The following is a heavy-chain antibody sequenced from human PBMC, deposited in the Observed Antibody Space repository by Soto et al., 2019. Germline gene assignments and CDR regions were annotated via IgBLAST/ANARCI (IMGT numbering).Heavy chain of an antibody. D-gene: IGHD3-3*01. Sequence: TLSLTCAVSGGSFSSGDYSWNWILQPPGKELDWIGYIYYSGSTYYNPSLQSRVTISVDTSKNQFSLKLSSVTAADTAVYYCARDKAPYDFWSGYSSYYYYGMDVWGQGTTVTVSS. V-gene: IGHV4-30-4*07. J-gene: IGHJ6*02. CDR1: GGSFSSGDYS. CDR3: ARDKAPYDFWSGYSSYYYYGMDV. CDR2: IYYSGST.